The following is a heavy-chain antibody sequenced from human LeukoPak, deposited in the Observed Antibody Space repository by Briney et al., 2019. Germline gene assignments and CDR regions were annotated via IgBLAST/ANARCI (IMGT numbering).Heavy chain of an antibody. D-gene: IGHD6-13*01. CDR2: IYYSGST. Sequence: SETLSLTCTVSGDSISSSTYYWGWIRQPPGKGLEWIGSIYYSGSTYYNASLKSRVTISADTSKNQFSLKLSFVTAADTAVYYCARPLSGSSSWHGDAFDIWGQGTMVTVSS. J-gene: IGHJ3*02. V-gene: IGHV4-39*01. CDR1: GDSISSSTYY. CDR3: ARPLSGSSSWHGDAFDI.